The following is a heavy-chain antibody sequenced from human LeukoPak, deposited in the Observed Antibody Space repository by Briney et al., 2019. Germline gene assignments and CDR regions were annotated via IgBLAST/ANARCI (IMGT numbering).Heavy chain of an antibody. J-gene: IGHJ6*03. Sequence: GGSLRLSCAASGFTFSRYGMSWVRQAPGKGLEWVSAISGSGSSTYYADSVKGRFTISRDNSKNTLYLQMNSLRAEDTAVYYCAKEAVLLWFGELLPYYMDVWGKGTTVTISS. CDR2: ISGSGSST. CDR3: AKEAVLLWFGELLPYYMDV. D-gene: IGHD3-10*01. CDR1: GFTFSRYG. V-gene: IGHV3-23*01.